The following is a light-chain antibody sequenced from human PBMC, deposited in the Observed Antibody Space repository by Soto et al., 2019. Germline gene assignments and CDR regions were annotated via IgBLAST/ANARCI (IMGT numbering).Light chain of an antibody. Sequence: DIQMTQSPSSLSASVGDRLTITCLASQGISGWLAWYQQKPGKAPNLLIYDASTLRNGVPSRFSGSGSGTYFTLTISNLQPEDFATYYCQQGNSLPLTFGGGTKVDIK. V-gene: IGKV1-12*01. CDR1: QGISGW. CDR2: DAS. CDR3: QQGNSLPLT. J-gene: IGKJ4*01.